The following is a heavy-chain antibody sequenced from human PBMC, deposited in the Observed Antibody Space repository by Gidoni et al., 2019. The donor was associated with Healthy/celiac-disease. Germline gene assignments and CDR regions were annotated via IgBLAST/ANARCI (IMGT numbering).Heavy chain of an antibody. CDR3: AKWEVTMTDYFDY. D-gene: IGHD3-22*01. V-gene: IGHV3-23*01. CDR2: ISGSGGST. Sequence: EWVSAISGSGGSTYYADSVKGRFTISRDNSKNTLYLQMNSLRAEDTAVYYCAKWEVTMTDYFDYWGQGTLVTVSS. J-gene: IGHJ4*02.